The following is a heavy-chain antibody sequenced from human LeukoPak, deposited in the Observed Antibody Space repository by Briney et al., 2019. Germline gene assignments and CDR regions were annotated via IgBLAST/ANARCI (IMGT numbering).Heavy chain of an antibody. D-gene: IGHD3-3*01. CDR2: IYYSGST. J-gene: IGHJ4*02. CDR3: ARVGALITIFGVVSD. CDR1: GGSISSSNW. V-gene: IGHV4-30-4*01. Sequence: SETLSLTCAVSGGSISSSNWWSWIRQPPGKGLEWIGYIYYSGSTYYDPSLKSRVTISVDTSKNQFSLKLSSVTAADTAVYYCARVGALITIFGVVSDWGQGTLVTVSS.